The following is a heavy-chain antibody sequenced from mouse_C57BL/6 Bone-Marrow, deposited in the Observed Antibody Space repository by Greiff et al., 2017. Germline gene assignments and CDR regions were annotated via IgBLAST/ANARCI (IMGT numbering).Heavy chain of an antibody. CDR2: IDPETGGT. Sequence: QVQLQQSGAELVRPGASVTLSCKASGYTFTDYEMHWVKQTPVHGLEWIGAIDPETGGTAYNQKFKGKAILTADKSSSTAYMELRSLTSEDSAVYYCTRLPQYYGTPDWYFDVWGTGTTVTVSS. CDR3: TRLPQYYGTPDWYFDV. CDR1: GYTFTDYE. V-gene: IGHV1-15*01. D-gene: IGHD1-1*01. J-gene: IGHJ1*03.